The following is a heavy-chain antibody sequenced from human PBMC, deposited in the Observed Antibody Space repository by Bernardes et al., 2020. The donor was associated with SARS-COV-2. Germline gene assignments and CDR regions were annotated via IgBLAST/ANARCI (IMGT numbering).Heavy chain of an antibody. V-gene: IGHV3-74*01. Sequence: GGSLRLSCAASGFTFGSHWMHWVRQAPGKGLVWVSRINSDGTNTNYADSVTGRFTISRDNAKNTLYLQMNSLRAEDTAVYYCTRREVHDYWGQGTLVTVSS. J-gene: IGHJ4*02. CDR3: TRREVHDY. CDR2: INSDGTNT. D-gene: IGHD1-26*01. CDR1: GFTFGSHW.